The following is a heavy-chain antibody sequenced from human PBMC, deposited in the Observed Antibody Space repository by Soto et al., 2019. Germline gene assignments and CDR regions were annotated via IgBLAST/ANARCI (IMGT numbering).Heavy chain of an antibody. Sequence: GSLRLSCAHSGFIFSNYAMSWVRQARGKGLEWVSPISSSGADTYYTESVKGRFTISRDNFKNTLYLQIDSLRAEDTAVYYCAKDTGRGGGSVFDYWGQGTLVTVSS. CDR2: ISSSGADT. D-gene: IGHD2-15*01. CDR3: AKDTGRGGGSVFDY. V-gene: IGHV3-23*01. J-gene: IGHJ4*02. CDR1: GFIFSNYA.